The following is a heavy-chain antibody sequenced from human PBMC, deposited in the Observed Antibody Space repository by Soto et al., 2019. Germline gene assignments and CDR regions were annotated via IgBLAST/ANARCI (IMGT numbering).Heavy chain of an antibody. V-gene: IGHV1-18*01. J-gene: IGHJ6*02. CDR1: GYPFTSYG. D-gene: IGHD4-17*01. CDR2: ISAYNGNT. Sequence: QVQLVQSGAEVKKPGASVKVSCKASGYPFTSYGISGVRQAPGQGLEWMGWISAYNGNTNYAQKLQGRVTMTTDTSTSTAYMELRSLRSDDTAVYYCARDGSYGDYVRSPYYYYGMDVWGQGTTVTVSS. CDR3: ARDGSYGDYVRSPYYYYGMDV.